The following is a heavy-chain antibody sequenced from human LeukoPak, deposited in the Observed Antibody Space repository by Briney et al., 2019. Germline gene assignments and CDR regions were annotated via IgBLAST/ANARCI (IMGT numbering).Heavy chain of an antibody. CDR1: GFTFSNVW. CDR2: IKSKTDGGTT. J-gene: IGHJ4*02. D-gene: IGHD1-26*01. CDR3: TTYSGSHYSFDY. Sequence: GGSLRLSCAASGFTFSNVWLNWVRQAPGKGLEWVGRIKSKTDGGTTDCAAPVKGRFTISRDDSKSTLYLQMNSLKTEDTAVYYCTTYSGSHYSFDYWGQGTLVTVSS. V-gene: IGHV3-15*01.